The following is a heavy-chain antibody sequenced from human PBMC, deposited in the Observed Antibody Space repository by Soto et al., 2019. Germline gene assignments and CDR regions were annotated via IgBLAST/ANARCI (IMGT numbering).Heavy chain of an antibody. V-gene: IGHV4-39*01. CDR3: ADMRGRGLPRD. D-gene: IGHD2-15*01. J-gene: IGHJ4*02. CDR2: INSGGSA. Sequence: PSETLSLTCTVSGGSIRSSEYYWGWIRQPPGEGLEWIGNINSGGSAYYYPSLRNRVTISVDTSKNQFSLRLSSVTAADTAVYYCADMRGRGLPRDWGQGILVTVSS. CDR1: GGSIRSSEYY.